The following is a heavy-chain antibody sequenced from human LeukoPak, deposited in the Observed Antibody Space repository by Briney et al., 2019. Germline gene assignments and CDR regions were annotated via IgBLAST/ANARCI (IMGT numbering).Heavy chain of an antibody. CDR3: ARDLRECTNGVCSGFEY. V-gene: IGHV1-2*02. CDR1: GYTFTGYY. Sequence: ASVKVSCKASGYTFTGYYMHWVRQAPGQGLEWMGWINPNSGGTNYAQKSQGRVTMTRATSITTAYMELSRLRSDDTAVYYCARDLRECTNGVCSGFEYWGQGTLVTASS. J-gene: IGHJ4*02. CDR2: INPNSGGT. D-gene: IGHD2-8*01.